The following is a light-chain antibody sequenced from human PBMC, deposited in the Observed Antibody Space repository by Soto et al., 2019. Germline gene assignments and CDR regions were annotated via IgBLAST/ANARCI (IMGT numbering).Light chain of an antibody. V-gene: IGKV1-39*01. CDR2: SAS. CDR1: QSVSTS. J-gene: IGKJ4*01. CDR3: QQSFSTLLS. Sequence: DILMTQSPSSLSASVGDRITITCRASQSVSTSVTWYQHKPGRAPKALISSASSLQSGVPSRLSGSGSGTDFTLTISSLQPEDIATYYCQQSFSTLLSFGGGTHVEIQ.